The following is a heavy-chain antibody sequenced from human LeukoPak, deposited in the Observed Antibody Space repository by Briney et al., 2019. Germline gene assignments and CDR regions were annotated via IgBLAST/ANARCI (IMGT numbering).Heavy chain of an antibody. CDR2: IYYSGST. CDR3: ARERRITIFGVVIERGIIDY. CDR1: GGSITSGGYY. Sequence: SQTLSLTCTVSGGSITSGGYYWSWIRQHPGKGLEWIGYIYYSGSTYYNPSLKSRLTISVDTSKNQLSLKLSSVTAADTAVYYCARERRITIFGVVIERGIIDYWGQGTLVTVSS. J-gene: IGHJ4*02. D-gene: IGHD3-3*01. V-gene: IGHV4-31*03.